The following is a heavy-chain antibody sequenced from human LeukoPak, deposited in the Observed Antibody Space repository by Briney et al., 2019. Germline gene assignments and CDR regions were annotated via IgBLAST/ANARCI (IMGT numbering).Heavy chain of an antibody. CDR1: GGTFSSYA. Sequence: SVKVSCKASGGTFSSYAISWVRQAPGQGLEWMGGIIPIFGTANYAQKFQGRVTITADESTSTAYMELSSLRSEDTAVYYCARGYPLRGIAVAGSKGGFDYWGQGTLVTVSS. D-gene: IGHD6-19*01. CDR3: ARGYPLRGIAVAGSKGGFDY. V-gene: IGHV1-69*01. CDR2: IIPIFGTA. J-gene: IGHJ4*02.